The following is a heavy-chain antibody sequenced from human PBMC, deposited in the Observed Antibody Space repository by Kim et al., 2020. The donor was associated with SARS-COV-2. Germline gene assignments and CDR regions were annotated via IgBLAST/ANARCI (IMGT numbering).Heavy chain of an antibody. D-gene: IGHD6-19*01. J-gene: IGHJ4*02. V-gene: IGHV3-11*01. CDR1: GFTFSDYY. Sequence: GGSLRLSCAASGFTFSDYYMSWIRQAPGKGLEWVSYISSSGSTIYYADSVKGRFTISRDNAKNSLYLQMNSLRAEDTAVYYCATYSSGWYRGDYFDYWGQGTLVTVSS. CDR2: ISSSGSTI. CDR3: ATYSSGWYRGDYFDY.